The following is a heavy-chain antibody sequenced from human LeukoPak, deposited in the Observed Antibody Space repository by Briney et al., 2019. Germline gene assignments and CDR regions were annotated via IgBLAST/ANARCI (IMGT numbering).Heavy chain of an antibody. V-gene: IGHV4-39*02. J-gene: IGHJ2*01. CDR2: VLYTGIT. CDR3: ARAGIWGAWYFDL. Sequence: SETLSLTCTVSGGSISGSDYYWGWVRQPPGKGLEWIGSVLYTGITNYNPSLKSRLSISVDMSKTQFSLQLNSVTPEDTAVYYCARAGIWGAWYFDLWGRGTLVTVSS. D-gene: IGHD1-14*01. CDR1: GGSISGSDYY.